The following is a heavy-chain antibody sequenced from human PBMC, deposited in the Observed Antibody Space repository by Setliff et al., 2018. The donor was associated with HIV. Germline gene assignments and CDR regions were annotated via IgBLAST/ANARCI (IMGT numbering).Heavy chain of an antibody. CDR2: IYYSGST. Sequence: PSETLSLTCTVSGGSISNYYWSWIRQPPGKGLEWIGYIYYSGSTNYNPSLKSRFTILVDSSRNQFSLSLISVTAADTAVYYSARGRHSGTYEALDIWGPGKMVTVSS. CDR3: ARGRHSGTYEALDI. V-gene: IGHV4-59*08. J-gene: IGHJ3*02. D-gene: IGHD1-26*01. CDR1: GGSISNYY.